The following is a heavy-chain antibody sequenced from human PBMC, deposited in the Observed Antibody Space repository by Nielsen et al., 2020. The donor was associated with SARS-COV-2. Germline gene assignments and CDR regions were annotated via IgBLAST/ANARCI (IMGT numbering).Heavy chain of an antibody. V-gene: IGHV3-23*01. CDR3: AKGTEWLLSYYFDY. Sequence: GGSLRLSCAASGFTFGSYAMSWVRQAPGKGLEWVSAISGSGGSTYYADSVKGRSTISRDNSKNTLYLQMNSLRAEDTAVYYCAKGTEWLLSYYFDYWGQGTLVTVSS. CDR2: ISGSGGST. D-gene: IGHD3-3*01. J-gene: IGHJ4*02. CDR1: GFTFGSYA.